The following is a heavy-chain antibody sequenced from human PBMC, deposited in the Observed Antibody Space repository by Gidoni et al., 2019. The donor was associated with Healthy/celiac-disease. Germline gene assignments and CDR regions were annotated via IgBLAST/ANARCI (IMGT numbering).Heavy chain of an antibody. J-gene: IGHJ4*02. CDR2: IYTGDYDT. CDR3: ARHSCAAANGFDY. Sequence: EVQRVQSGAEVKKPGESLKISCKGSGYSFTSYWIGWVRQMPGKGLEWMGIIYTGDYDTQHSPSFQGHVTITANKSISTDYLQWSSLKASDTAMYYCARHSCAAANGFDYWGQGTLVTVSS. D-gene: IGHD6-13*01. CDR1: GYSFTSYW. V-gene: IGHV5-51*01.